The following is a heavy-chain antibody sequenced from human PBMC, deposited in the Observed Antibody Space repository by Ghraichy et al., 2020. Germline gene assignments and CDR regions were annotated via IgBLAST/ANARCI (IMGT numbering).Heavy chain of an antibody. D-gene: IGHD1-14*01. V-gene: IGHV4-31*03. CDR1: GFSVSTGGFF. J-gene: IGHJ4*02. CDR3: ARVGSTDSYHLDV. Sequence: SETLSLTCTVSGFSVSTGGFFCAWVRQHPGKGLERIENLCYSGRTFSFHNPSLKSRLTLSVDTSKTQFSLTVDSVTAADTAVYYCARVGSTDSYHLDVWGEGSLVTVAS. CDR2: LCYSGRT.